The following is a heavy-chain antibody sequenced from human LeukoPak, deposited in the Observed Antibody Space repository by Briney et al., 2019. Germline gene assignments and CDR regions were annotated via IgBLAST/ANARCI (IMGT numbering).Heavy chain of an antibody. D-gene: IGHD6-13*01. V-gene: IGHV4-34*01. CDR1: GGSFSGHY. CDR3: ARLHSSSWYYGWFDP. CDR2: INHSGST. J-gene: IGHJ5*02. Sequence: PSETLSLTCAVYGGSFSGHYWSWIRQPPGKGLEWIGEINHSGSTNYNPSLKSRVTISVDTSKNQFSLKLSSVTAADTAVYYCARLHSSSWYYGWFDPWGQGTLVTVSS.